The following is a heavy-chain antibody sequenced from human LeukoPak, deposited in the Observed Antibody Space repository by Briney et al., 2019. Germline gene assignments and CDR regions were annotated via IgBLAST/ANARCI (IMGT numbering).Heavy chain of an antibody. CDR1: GGSISSYY. CDR2: IYTSGST. CDR3: AREGHITMVQGVYNWFDP. D-gene: IGHD3-10*01. Sequence: SETLSLTCTVSGGSISSYYWSWIRQPAGKGLEGIGRIYTSGSTNYNPSLKSRVTMSVDTSKNQFSLKLSSVTAADTAVYYCAREGHITMVQGVYNWFDPWGQGTLVTVSS. J-gene: IGHJ5*02. V-gene: IGHV4-4*07.